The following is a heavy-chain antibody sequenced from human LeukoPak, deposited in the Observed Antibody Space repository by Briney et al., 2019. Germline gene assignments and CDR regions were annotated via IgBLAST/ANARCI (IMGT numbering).Heavy chain of an antibody. CDR2: IKPDGSNK. J-gene: IGHJ4*02. D-gene: IGHD5/OR15-5a*01. CDR3: VRQSTGLDY. CDR1: GFTFSSHT. Sequence: PGGSLRLSCAPSGFTFSSHTMHWVRQAPGKGLEWVAVIKPDGSNKYHADSVKGRFTISRDNSKNTLYLQLDSLRSEDTAVYYCVRQSTGLDYWGQGTLVTVSS. V-gene: IGHV3-30-3*01.